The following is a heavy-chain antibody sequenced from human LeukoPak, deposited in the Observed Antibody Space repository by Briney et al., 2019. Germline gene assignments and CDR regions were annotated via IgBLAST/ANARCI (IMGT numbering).Heavy chain of an antibody. D-gene: IGHD1-26*01. J-gene: IGHJ4*02. CDR3: ARVHSGRTFDY. V-gene: IGHV4-28*03. Sequence: PSDTLSLTCAVSGYSISSSNWWGWIRQPPGKGLEWIGYIYYSGSTNYNPSLKSRVTISVDTSKNQFSLKLSSVTAADTAVYYCARVHSGRTFDYWGQGTLVTVSS. CDR1: GYSISSSNW. CDR2: IYYSGST.